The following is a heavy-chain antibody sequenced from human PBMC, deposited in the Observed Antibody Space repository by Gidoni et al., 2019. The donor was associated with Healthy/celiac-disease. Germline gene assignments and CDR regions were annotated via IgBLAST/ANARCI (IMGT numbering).Heavy chain of an antibody. CDR1: GGSCSGYY. CDR2: MNHRGST. CDR3: ARGKLERRPKYYYYGMDV. J-gene: IGHJ6*02. Sequence: QVQLQQWGAGLLKPAETLSLNCAVYGGSCSGYYWSWIRQPPGKGLEWIGEMNHRGSTNYNPSLNRRVTISVDTSKNQFSLKLSSVTAADTAVYYCARGKLERRPKYYYYGMDVWGQGTTVTVSS. V-gene: IGHV4-34*01. D-gene: IGHD1-1*01.